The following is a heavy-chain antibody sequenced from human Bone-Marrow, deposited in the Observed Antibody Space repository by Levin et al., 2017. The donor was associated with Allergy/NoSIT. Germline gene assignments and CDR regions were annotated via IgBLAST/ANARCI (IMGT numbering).Heavy chain of an antibody. Sequence: GSLRLSCVVSGGSFSPYYWNWIRQAPGKGLEWVGEINHNGDTNYNPSLKSRVTISVDTSKNQVSLKVTSLTAADTAVYYCARGIRDFDWLPRFDYWGQGTLVTVSS. CDR1: GGSFSPYY. CDR3: ARGIRDFDWLPRFDY. D-gene: IGHD3-9*01. J-gene: IGHJ4*02. CDR2: INHNGDT. V-gene: IGHV4-34*01.